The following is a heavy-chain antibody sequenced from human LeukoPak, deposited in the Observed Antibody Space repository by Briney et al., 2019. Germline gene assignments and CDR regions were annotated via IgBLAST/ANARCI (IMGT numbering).Heavy chain of an antibody. J-gene: IGHJ6*04. Sequence: SETLSLTCTVSGGSISSGDYYWCWIRQPPGKGLEWIGYIYYSGSTYYNPSLKSRVTISVDTSKNQFSLKLSSVTAADTAVYYCARTMVRGVRHYYYYGMDVWGKGTTVTVSS. CDR1: GGSISSGDYY. D-gene: IGHD3-10*01. CDR2: IYYSGST. CDR3: ARTMVRGVRHYYYYGMDV. V-gene: IGHV4-30-4*01.